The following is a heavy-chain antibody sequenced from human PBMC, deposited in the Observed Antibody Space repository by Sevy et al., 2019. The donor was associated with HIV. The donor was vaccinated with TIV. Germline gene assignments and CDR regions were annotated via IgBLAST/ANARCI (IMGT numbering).Heavy chain of an antibody. CDR2: ISGGSVTI. V-gene: IGHV3-48*01. CDR1: GFTFSSFS. Sequence: GGSLRLSCAASGFTFSSFSMIWVRQAPGKGLEWISYISGGSVTIYYADSVKGRFTISRDNAKKSVYLEMNSLRVEGTAVYYCARDWWDSYGYHWLDPWGQGTLVTVSS. J-gene: IGHJ5*02. CDR3: ARDWWDSYGYHWLDP. D-gene: IGHD5-18*01.